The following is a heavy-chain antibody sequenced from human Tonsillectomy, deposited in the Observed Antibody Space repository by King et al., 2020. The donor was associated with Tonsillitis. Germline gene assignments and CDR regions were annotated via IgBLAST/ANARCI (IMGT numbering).Heavy chain of an antibody. CDR2: IWYDGGKT. J-gene: IGHJ4*02. CDR3: AGAPTLDY. V-gene: IGHV3-33*01. Sequence: VQLVESGGGVVQPGRSLRLSCAASGFSFSDYGMHWVRQAPGKGLEWVAVIWYDGGKTLYADSVKGRFTVSRDNSKKTLYLQMNSRRVEDTAVYYCAGAPTLDYWGQGTLVTVSP. CDR1: GFSFSDYG.